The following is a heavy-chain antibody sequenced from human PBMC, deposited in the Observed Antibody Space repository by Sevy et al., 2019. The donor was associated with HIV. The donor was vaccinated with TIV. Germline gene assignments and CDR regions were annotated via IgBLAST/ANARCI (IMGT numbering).Heavy chain of an antibody. CDR3: ARPDSYSYYGMDV. D-gene: IGHD3-22*01. J-gene: IGHJ6*02. CDR1: GDSISTSSYY. CDR2: IYYSGST. Sequence: SETLSLICTVSGDSISTSSYYWAWIRQPPGKGLEWIGSIYYSGSTYYNPSLKSRVTISVDRSKNQFSLNLRSVTAADTAAYYCARPDSYSYYGMDVWGQGTTVTVSS. V-gene: IGHV4-39*01.